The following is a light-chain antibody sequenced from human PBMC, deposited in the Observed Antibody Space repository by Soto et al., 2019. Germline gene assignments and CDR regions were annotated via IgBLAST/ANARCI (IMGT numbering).Light chain of an antibody. Sequence: DIQMTQSPSSLSASVGDRVTITCRASQSISNYLNWYQQKPGEAPKLLIYAASTLQHGVPSRFSGGGSGTEFTLTISSLQPEDCATYYCQQSYSTPPDTFGQGTNLDIK. CDR3: QQSYSTPPDT. V-gene: IGKV1-39*01. J-gene: IGKJ2*01. CDR1: QSISNY. CDR2: AAS.